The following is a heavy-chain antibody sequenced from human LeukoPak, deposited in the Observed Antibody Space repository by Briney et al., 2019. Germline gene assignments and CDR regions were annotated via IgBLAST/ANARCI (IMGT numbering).Heavy chain of an antibody. J-gene: IGHJ4*02. CDR2: IDPIDSYT. V-gene: IGHV5-10-1*01. CDR1: GSSFTSYW. Sequence: GESLKISCKGSGSSFTSYWISWVRQMPGKGLEWMGRIDPIDSYTNYRPSFQGHVTISADKSISTAYLQWSSLKASDTALHYFARHGREAVAGTGPPQPYFDYWGQGTLVTVSS. CDR3: ARHGREAVAGTGPPQPYFDY. D-gene: IGHD6-19*01.